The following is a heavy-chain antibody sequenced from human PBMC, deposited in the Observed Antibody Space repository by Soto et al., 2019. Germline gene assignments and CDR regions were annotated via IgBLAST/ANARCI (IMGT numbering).Heavy chain of an antibody. CDR3: AKGILLWFGGNNWFDP. Sequence: SETRSLTCAVSGGYISSSNWWSWVRQPPGKGLEWIGEIYHSGSTNYNPSLKSRVTISVDKSKNQFSLKLSSVTAADTAVYYCAKGILLWFGGNNWFDPWGQGTLVTVSS. D-gene: IGHD3-10*01. CDR2: IYHSGST. V-gene: IGHV4-4*02. CDR1: GGYISSSNW. J-gene: IGHJ5*02.